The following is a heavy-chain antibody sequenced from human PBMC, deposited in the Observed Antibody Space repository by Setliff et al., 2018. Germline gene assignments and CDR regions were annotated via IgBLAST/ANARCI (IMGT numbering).Heavy chain of an antibody. Sequence: ASVKVSCKASGYTFTGYGISWVRQAPGQGLEWMGWISTYNGDTDYAQKLQDRLTMTTDTSTSTVYMELRSQRAEDTAVYYCARAFLIVPQAYYGMDVWGQGTTVTVSS. D-gene: IGHD2-21*01. V-gene: IGHV1-18*01. J-gene: IGHJ6*02. CDR1: GYTFTGYG. CDR3: ARAFLIVPQAYYGMDV. CDR2: ISTYNGDT.